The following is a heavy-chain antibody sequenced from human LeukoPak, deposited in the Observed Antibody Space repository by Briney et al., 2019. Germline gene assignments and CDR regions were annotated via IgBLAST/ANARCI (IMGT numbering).Heavy chain of an antibody. J-gene: IGHJ5*01. Sequence: GGSLRLSCVASGFTFGKYWMSWVRQAPGKGLEWVANIKLDGSEKNYVDSVKGRFTISRDNTKNSLYLQMNSLRVEDTAVFYWAGDQLDSWRRRGKFGSWGQGNLVIVSS. D-gene: IGHD3-3*01. CDR2: IKLDGSEK. CDR3: AGDQLDSWRRRGKFGS. V-gene: IGHV3-7*03. CDR1: GFTFGKYW.